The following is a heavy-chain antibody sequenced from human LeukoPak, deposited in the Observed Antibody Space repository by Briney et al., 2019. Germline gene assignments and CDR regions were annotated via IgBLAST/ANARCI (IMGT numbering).Heavy chain of an antibody. D-gene: IGHD1-26*01. CDR2: IGSHSGTI. V-gene: IGHV3-9*01. J-gene: IGHJ4*02. CDR1: GFTFDDYA. CDR3: IKSESGSYYRPLDY. Sequence: GGSLRLSCAASGFTFDDYAMQWVRQAPGKGLGWVSGIGSHSGTIDYADSVKGRFTICRDNAKNSLYLQMNSLRAEDTALCHCIKSESGSYYRPLDYWGQGTLVTVPS.